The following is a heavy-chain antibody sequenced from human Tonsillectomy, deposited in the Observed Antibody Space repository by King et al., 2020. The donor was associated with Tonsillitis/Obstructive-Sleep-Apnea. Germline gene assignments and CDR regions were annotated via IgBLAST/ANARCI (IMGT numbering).Heavy chain of an antibody. Sequence: DVQLVESGGGLVQPGGSLRLSCAASGFTFSSYEMNWVRQAPGKGLEWVSYISSSGSTIYYADSVKGRFTISSDNAKNSLYLQMNSLRAEDTAVYYCARENQLLYWDAFDIWGQGTMVTVSS. CDR2: ISSSGSTI. CDR1: GFTFSSYE. CDR3: ARENQLLYWDAFDI. V-gene: IGHV3-48*03. D-gene: IGHD2-2*02. J-gene: IGHJ3*02.